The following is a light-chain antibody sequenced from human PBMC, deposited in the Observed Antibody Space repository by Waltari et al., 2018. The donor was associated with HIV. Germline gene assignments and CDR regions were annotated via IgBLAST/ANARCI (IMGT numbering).Light chain of an antibody. Sequence: IHLTHSPSSQSAPVEDRVTLPRRASQNIHNWLAWYEQKPGETPKFLIYKASTLQHGVPSRFSGSGSGTEFSLTISSLQPQDFAMYYCQQYNSYPFTFGRGTRVE. V-gene: IGKV1-5*03. CDR1: QNIHNW. CDR3: QQYNSYPFT. J-gene: IGKJ4*01. CDR2: KAS.